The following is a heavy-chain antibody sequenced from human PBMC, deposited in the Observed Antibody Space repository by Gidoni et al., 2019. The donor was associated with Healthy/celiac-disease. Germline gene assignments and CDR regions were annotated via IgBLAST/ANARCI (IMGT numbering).Heavy chain of an antibody. Sequence: QVQLVESGGGVVQPGRSLRLACAASGFTFSSYGMHWVRQAPGKGLEWVAVIWYDGSNEYYADSVKGRFTISRDNSKNTLYLQMNSLRAEDTAVYYCARDLGLGGYGGNSVYDYWGQGTLVTVSS. CDR2: IWYDGSNE. V-gene: IGHV3-33*01. D-gene: IGHD4-17*01. CDR1: GFTFSSYG. CDR3: ARDLGLGGYGGNSVYDY. J-gene: IGHJ4*02.